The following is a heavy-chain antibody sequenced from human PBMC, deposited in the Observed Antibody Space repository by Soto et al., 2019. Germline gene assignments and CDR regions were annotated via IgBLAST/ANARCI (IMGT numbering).Heavy chain of an antibody. CDR2: ISGSGGST. CDR3: ARRTVGWYFDL. CDR1: GFTFSIYA. Sequence: EVQLLESGGGLVQTGGSLRLSCAASGFTFSIYAMNWVRQAPGKGLEWVSVISGSGGSTYYADSVKGRFTISRDNSKNTLYLQMNSLRAEDTAVYYCARRTVGWYFDLWGRGTLVTVSS. V-gene: IGHV3-23*01. D-gene: IGHD4-17*01. J-gene: IGHJ2*01.